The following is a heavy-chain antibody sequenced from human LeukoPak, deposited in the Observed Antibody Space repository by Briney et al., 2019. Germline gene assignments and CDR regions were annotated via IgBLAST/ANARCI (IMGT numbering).Heavy chain of an antibody. CDR2: IYYSGST. J-gene: IGHJ2*01. Sequence: SETLSLTCTVSGGSISSDYWSWIRQPPGKGLEWIGYIYYSGSTNYNPSLKSRVTISVDTSENQFSLKLSSVTAADTAVYYCARGAWYFDLWGRGTLVTVSS. CDR1: GGSISSDY. V-gene: IGHV4-59*01. CDR3: ARGAWYFDL.